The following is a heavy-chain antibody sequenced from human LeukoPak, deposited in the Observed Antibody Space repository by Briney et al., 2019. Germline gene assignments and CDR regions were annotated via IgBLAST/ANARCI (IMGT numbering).Heavy chain of an antibody. Sequence: PGGSLRPSCAASGFTFSSYGMSWVRQAPGKGLEWVSAISGSGGSTYYAGSVKGRFTISRDNSKNTLYLQMNSLRAEDTAVYYCAKGDSSGYWPLDAFDIWGQGTMVTVSS. CDR2: ISGSGGST. V-gene: IGHV3-23*01. CDR3: AKGDSSGYWPLDAFDI. CDR1: GFTFSSYG. D-gene: IGHD3-22*01. J-gene: IGHJ3*02.